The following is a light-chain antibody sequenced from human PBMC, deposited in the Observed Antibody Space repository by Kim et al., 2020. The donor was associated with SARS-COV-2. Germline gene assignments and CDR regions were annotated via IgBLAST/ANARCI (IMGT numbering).Light chain of an antibody. J-gene: IGKJ4*01. CDR1: QSVSSN. CDR3: QQYNNWPLT. CDR2: GAS. V-gene: IGKV3-15*01. Sequence: VSPGERATLSCRASQSVSSNLAWYQQKPGQAPRLLIYGASTRATGIPARFSGSGSGTEFTLTISILQSEDFAVYYCQQYNNWPLTFGGGTKVDIK.